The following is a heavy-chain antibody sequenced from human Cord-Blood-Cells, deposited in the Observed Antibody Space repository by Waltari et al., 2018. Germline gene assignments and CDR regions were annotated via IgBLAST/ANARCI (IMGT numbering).Heavy chain of an antibody. J-gene: IGHJ4*02. D-gene: IGHD2-15*01. CDR3: ARLSSDCSGGSCYYFDY. CDR2: IIPIFGTA. Sequence: QVQLVQSGAEVKKPGSSVKVSCKASGGTFSSYAISWARQATGQGLEWMGGIIPIFGTANYAQKFQGRVTITADESTSTAYMELSSLRSEDTAVYYCARLSSDCSGGSCYYFDYWGQGTLVTVSS. CDR1: GGTFSSYA. V-gene: IGHV1-69*12.